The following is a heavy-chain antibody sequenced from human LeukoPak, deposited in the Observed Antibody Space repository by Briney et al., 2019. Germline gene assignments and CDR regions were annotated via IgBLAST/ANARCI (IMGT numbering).Heavy chain of an antibody. J-gene: IGHJ4*02. V-gene: IGHV4-38-2*02. CDR1: GYSISSGYY. D-gene: IGHD3-22*01. CDR2: VYHSEST. CDR3: ARLGAYYDDSSGYYYNRYFDY. Sequence: SETLSLTXTVSGYSISSGYYWGWIRQSPGKGLEWIGSVYHSESTYYNPSLKSPVTISVDTSKNQFSLELSSVTAADTAVYYCARLGAYYDDSSGYYYNRYFDYWGQGILVTVSS.